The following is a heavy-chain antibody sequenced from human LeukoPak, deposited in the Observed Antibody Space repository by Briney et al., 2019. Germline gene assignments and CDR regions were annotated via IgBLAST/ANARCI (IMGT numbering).Heavy chain of an antibody. D-gene: IGHD6-13*01. Sequence: GGSLRLSCAASGFTFSSYSMIWVRQAPGKGLEWVSYISSSSSTIYYAVSVKGRFTISRDNAKNSLYLQMNSLRAEDTAVYYCARLSAAVYFDYWGQGTLVTVSS. V-gene: IGHV3-48*04. CDR1: GFTFSSYS. CDR2: ISSSSSTI. J-gene: IGHJ4*02. CDR3: ARLSAAVYFDY.